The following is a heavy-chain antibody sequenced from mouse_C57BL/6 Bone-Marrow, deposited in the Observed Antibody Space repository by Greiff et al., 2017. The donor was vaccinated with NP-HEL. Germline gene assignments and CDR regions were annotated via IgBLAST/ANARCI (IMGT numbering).Heavy chain of an antibody. D-gene: IGHD1-1*01. Sequence: EVQLQQSGAELVRPGASVKLSCTASGFNIKDDYMHWVKQRPEQGLEWIGGIDPENGDTEYASKFQGKATITADTSSTTAYLQLSSLTSEDTAVYYCTGGPRFITTVVGAYWGQGTLVTVSA. CDR1: GFNIKDDY. V-gene: IGHV14-4*01. J-gene: IGHJ3*01. CDR2: IDPENGDT. CDR3: TGGPRFITTVVGAY.